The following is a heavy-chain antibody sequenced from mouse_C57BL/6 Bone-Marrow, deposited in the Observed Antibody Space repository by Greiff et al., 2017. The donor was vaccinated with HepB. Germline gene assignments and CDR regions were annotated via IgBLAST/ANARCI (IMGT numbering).Heavy chain of an antibody. J-gene: IGHJ4*01. V-gene: IGHV1-64*01. CDR2: IHPNSGST. CDR3: ARGWLLPYYAMDY. D-gene: IGHD2-3*01. CDR1: GYTFTSYW. Sequence: VQLQQPGAELVKPGASVKLSCKASGYTFTSYWMHWVKQRPGQGLEWIGMIHPNSGSTNYNEKFKSKATLTVDKSSSTAYMQLSSLTSEDSAVYYCARGWLLPYYAMDYWGQGTSVTVSS.